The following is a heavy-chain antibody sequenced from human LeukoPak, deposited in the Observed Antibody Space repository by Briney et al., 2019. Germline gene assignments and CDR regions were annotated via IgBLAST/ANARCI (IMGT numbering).Heavy chain of an antibody. D-gene: IGHD2-2*02. V-gene: IGHV1-2*02. CDR2: INPNSGGT. J-gene: IGHJ6*03. CDR1: GYTFTGYY. CDR3: ASSCSSTSCYTAGGYYYYYYYMGV. Sequence: GASVKVSCKASGYTFTGYYMHWVRQAPGQGLEWMGWINPNSGGTNYAQKFQGRVTMTRDTSISTAYMELSRLRSDDTAVYYCASSCSSTSCYTAGGYYYYYYYMGVWGKGTTVTVSS.